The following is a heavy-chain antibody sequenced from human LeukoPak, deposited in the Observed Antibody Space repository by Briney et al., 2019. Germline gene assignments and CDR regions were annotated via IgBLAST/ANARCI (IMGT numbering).Heavy chain of an antibody. Sequence: GGSLRLSCAASGFTFSSYAMHWVRQAPGKGLEWVAVISYDGSNKYYADSVKGRFTISRDNSKNTLYLQMNSLRAEDTAVYYCAREVVVVAVFDYWGQGTLVTVSS. CDR2: ISYDGSNK. CDR1: GFTFSSYA. D-gene: IGHD2-15*01. V-gene: IGHV3-30-3*01. J-gene: IGHJ4*02. CDR3: AREVVVVAVFDY.